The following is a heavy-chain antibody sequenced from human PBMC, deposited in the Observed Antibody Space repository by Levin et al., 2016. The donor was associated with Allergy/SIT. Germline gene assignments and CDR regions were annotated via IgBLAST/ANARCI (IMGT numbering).Heavy chain of an antibody. CDR3: ARIVYDFWSGYPNWFDP. Sequence: WIRQPPGKGLEWIGSIYYSGSTYYNPSLKSRVTISVDTSKNQFSLKLSSVTAADTAVYYCARIVYDFWSGYPNWFDPWGQGTLVTVSS. V-gene: IGHV4-39*01. J-gene: IGHJ5*02. D-gene: IGHD3-3*01. CDR2: IYYSGST.